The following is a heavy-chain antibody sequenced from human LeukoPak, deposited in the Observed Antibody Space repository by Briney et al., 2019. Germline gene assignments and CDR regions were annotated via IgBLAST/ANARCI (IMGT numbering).Heavy chain of an antibody. V-gene: IGHV4-4*07. CDR1: GDSFGTYY. Sequence: SETLSLTCAVSGDSFGTYYWSWIRQPAGKGLQWIGRISPTGSTNYNPSLDRRVTISLDKAKTQFSLKLTSVAAADTAVHYCARGRTEATAGNYQFDPWGQGILVTVSS. D-gene: IGHD1-26*01. CDR2: ISPTGST. CDR3: ARGRTEATAGNYQFDP. J-gene: IGHJ5*02.